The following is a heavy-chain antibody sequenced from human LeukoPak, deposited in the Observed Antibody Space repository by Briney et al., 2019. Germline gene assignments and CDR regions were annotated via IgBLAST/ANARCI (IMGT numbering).Heavy chain of an antibody. J-gene: IGHJ4*02. CDR1: GGSISSYY. CDR3: ARDGYSSSWYPPYFDY. D-gene: IGHD6-13*01. CDR2: IYTSGST. Sequence: SETLSLTCTVSGGSISSYYWSWIRQPAGKGLEWIGRIYTSGSTNYNPSLKSRVTMSVDTSKNQLSLKLSSVTAADTAVYYCARDGYSSSWYPPYFDYWGQGTLVTVSS. V-gene: IGHV4-4*07.